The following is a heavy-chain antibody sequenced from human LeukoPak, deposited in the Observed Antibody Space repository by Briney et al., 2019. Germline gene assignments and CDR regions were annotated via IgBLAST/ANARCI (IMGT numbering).Heavy chain of an antibody. CDR3: ASDDPGRGSYLRH. D-gene: IGHD1-26*01. Sequence: GGSLRLSCAASGITFSSYYMNCVRQAPGKGLEWVSSISSGSGYIYYADSVKGRFTISRDNAKNSLNLQMNSLRAEDTAVYYCASDDPGRGSYLRHWGQGALVTVSS. CDR1: GITFSSYY. V-gene: IGHV3-21*01. CDR2: ISSGSGYI. J-gene: IGHJ4*02.